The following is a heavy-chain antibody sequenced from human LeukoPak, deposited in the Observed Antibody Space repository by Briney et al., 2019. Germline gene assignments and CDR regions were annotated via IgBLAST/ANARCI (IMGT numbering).Heavy chain of an antibody. J-gene: IGHJ3*02. Sequence: ASVKVSCKASGYSFTSYGFNWVRQAPGQGLEWMGWSAYNGKTNYAHSLQGRVTVTADTSTSTAYMELRSLRSEDTAVYYCARGLDLYAFDIWGQGTMVTVSS. V-gene: IGHV1-18*01. CDR3: ARGLDLYAFDI. CDR1: GYSFTSYG. D-gene: IGHD3/OR15-3a*01. CDR2: SAYNGKT.